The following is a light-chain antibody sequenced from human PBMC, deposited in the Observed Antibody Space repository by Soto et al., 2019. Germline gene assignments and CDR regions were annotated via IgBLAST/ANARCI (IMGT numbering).Light chain of an antibody. CDR3: SAYTITSPYV. CDR2: DVS. V-gene: IGLV2-14*03. CDR1: SSDVGAYNY. Sequence: QSALTQPASVSGSPGQSISISCTGTSSDVGAYNYISWYQQHPGKAPKLIIYDVSNRPSGVPSRFSGSKSGNTASLTISGLQAEDGADYYCSAYTITSPYVFGTGTKVTVL. J-gene: IGLJ1*01.